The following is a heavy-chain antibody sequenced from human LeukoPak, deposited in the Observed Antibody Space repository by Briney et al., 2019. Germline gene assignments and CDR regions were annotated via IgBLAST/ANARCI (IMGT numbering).Heavy chain of an antibody. D-gene: IGHD2-2*01. CDR2: IYTSGST. CDR3: ARVEYQLLFPLVDAFDI. V-gene: IGHV4-4*09. Sequence: SETLSLTCTVSGGSMSLYHWTWIRQPPGKGLEWIGNIYTSGSTNYNPSLESRFTISVDTSRNQFSLKLSSVTAADTAVYYCARVEYQLLFPLVDAFDIWGQGTMVTVSS. J-gene: IGHJ3*02. CDR1: GGSMSLYH.